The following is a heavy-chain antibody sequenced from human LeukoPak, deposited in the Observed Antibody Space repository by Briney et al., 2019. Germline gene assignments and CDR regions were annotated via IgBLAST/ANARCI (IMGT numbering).Heavy chain of an antibody. Sequence: ASVKVSCKASGYTFTNFDINWVRQATGQGLEWMGWINPNSGGTNYAQKFQGRVTMTRDTSISTAYMELSRLRSDDTAVYYCASTVELWFSYWGQGTLVTVSS. CDR3: ASTVELWFSY. V-gene: IGHV1-2*02. J-gene: IGHJ4*02. CDR2: INPNSGGT. D-gene: IGHD5-18*01. CDR1: GYTFTNFD.